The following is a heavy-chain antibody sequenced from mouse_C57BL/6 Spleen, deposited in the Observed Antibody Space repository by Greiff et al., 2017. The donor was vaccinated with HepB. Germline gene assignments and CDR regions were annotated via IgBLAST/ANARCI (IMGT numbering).Heavy chain of an antibody. CDR2: INPNNGGT. V-gene: IGHV1-22*01. CDR3: ARSGDGYYVLFAY. CDR1: GYTFTDYN. J-gene: IGHJ3*01. Sequence: EVQLQQSGPELVKPGASVKMSCKASGYTFTDYNMHWVKQSHGKSLEWIGYINPNNGGTSYNQKFKGKATLTVNKSSSTAYMELRSLTSEDSAVYYCARSGDGYYVLFAYWGQGTLVTVSA. D-gene: IGHD2-3*01.